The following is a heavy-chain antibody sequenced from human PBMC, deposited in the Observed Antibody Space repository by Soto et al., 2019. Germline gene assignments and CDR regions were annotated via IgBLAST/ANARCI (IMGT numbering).Heavy chain of an antibody. D-gene: IGHD2-8*02. Sequence: PSETLSLTCTVSCGSVSSCSYYWSWIRQPPGKGLEWIGYIYYSGSTNYNPSLKSRVTISVDTSKNQFSLKLSSVTAADTAVYYCARVRLLVWFYDYWGQGTLVTVSS. CDR2: IYYSGST. J-gene: IGHJ4*02. CDR1: CGSVSSCSYY. V-gene: IGHV4-61*01. CDR3: ARVRLLVWFYDY.